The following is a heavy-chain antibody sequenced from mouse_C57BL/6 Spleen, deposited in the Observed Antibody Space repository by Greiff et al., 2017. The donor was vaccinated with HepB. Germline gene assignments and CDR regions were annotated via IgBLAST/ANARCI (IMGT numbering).Heavy chain of an antibody. J-gene: IGHJ3*01. Sequence: VQLQQPGAELVRPGTSVKLSCKASGYTFTSYWMHWVKQRPGQGLEWIGVIDPSDSYTNYNQKFKGKATLTVDTSSSTAYMQLSSLTSEDSAVYYCAREAVTGTIAYWGQGTLVTVSA. CDR2: IDPSDSYT. D-gene: IGHD4-1*01. CDR1: GYTFTSYW. V-gene: IGHV1-59*01. CDR3: AREAVTGTIAY.